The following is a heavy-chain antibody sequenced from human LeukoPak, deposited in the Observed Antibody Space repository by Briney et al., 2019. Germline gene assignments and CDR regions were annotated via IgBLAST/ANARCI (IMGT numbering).Heavy chain of an antibody. V-gene: IGHV3-21*01. CDR1: GFTFSSYS. CDR3: ARGFVGAKDYSSDY. Sequence: PGGSLRLSCAASGFTFSSYSMNWVRQAPGKGLEWVSSISSSSSYIYYADSVKGRFTISRDNAKNSLYLQMNSLRAEDTAVYYCARGFVGAKDYSSDYWGQGTLVTVSS. CDR2: ISSSSSYI. J-gene: IGHJ4*02. D-gene: IGHD4-11*01.